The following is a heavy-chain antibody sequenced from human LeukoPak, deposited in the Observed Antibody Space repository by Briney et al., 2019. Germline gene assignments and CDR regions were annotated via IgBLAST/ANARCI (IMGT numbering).Heavy chain of an antibody. CDR3: ASPGYSGYDLDY. D-gene: IGHD5-12*01. J-gene: IGHJ4*02. CDR2: IYSGGST. V-gene: IGHV3-53*01. CDR1: GFTVSSNY. Sequence: GGSMRLSCAASGFTVSSNYMSWVRQAPGKGLEWVSVIYSGGSTYYADSVKGRFTISRDNSKNTLYLQMNSLRAEDTAVYYCASPGYSGYDLDYWGQGTLVTVSS.